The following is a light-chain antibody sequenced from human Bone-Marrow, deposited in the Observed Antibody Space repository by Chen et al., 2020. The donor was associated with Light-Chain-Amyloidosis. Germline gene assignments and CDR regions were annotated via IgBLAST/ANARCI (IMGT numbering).Light chain of an antibody. CDR1: STDVGNYNL. V-gene: IGLV2-23*01. Sequence: QSALTPPASVSGSPGQSITISCTGTSTDVGNYNLVSWYQRHPGKAPKLIIFEDNKRPSGVPSRFSGSRSGYTASLTISGLQAEDESDYYCCSYAGSQIFVFGTGSRVTVL. CDR3: CSYAGSQIFV. CDR2: EDN. J-gene: IGLJ1*01.